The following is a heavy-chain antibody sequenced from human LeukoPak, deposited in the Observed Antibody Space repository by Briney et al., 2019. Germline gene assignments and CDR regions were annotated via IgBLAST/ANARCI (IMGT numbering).Heavy chain of an antibody. Sequence: PSETLSLTCTVSGGSISSSSYYWGWIRQPPGKGLEWVGTIYYSGSTYYNPSLKSRVTISVGTSKNQFSLKLSSVTAADTAVYYCARQGSGNYLSPVNYWGQGTLVTVSS. CDR3: ARQGSGNYLSPVNY. CDR1: GGSISSSSYY. CDR2: IYYSGST. D-gene: IGHD1-26*01. J-gene: IGHJ4*02. V-gene: IGHV4-39*01.